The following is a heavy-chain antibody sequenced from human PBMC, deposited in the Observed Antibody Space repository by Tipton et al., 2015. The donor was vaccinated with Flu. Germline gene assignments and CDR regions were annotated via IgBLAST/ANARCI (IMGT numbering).Heavy chain of an antibody. CDR2: INTSGST. Sequence: TLSLTCTVSGGSISSGSYYRSWIRQPAGKGLEWIGRINTSGSTNYNPSLKSRVTISVDTSKNQFSLKLSSVTAADTAVYYCARSVWGTPYFDYWGQGTLVTVSS. CDR1: GGSISSGSYY. J-gene: IGHJ4*02. D-gene: IGHD3-16*01. CDR3: ARSVWGTPYFDY. V-gene: IGHV4-61*02.